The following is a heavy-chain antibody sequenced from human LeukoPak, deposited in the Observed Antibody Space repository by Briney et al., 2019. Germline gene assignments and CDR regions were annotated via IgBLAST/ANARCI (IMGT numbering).Heavy chain of an antibody. Sequence: PSETLSLTCTVSGGSISNYYWSWIRQPPGKGLEWIGYIHYSGSPNYNPSLKSRVSISVDTSKNQFSLKLNSVTAADTAVYYCERTTEDCSSTSCYQYWFDPWGQGTLVTVSS. V-gene: IGHV4-59*01. CDR2: IHYSGSP. CDR3: ERTTEDCSSTSCYQYWFDP. D-gene: IGHD2-2*01. CDR1: GGSISNYY. J-gene: IGHJ5*02.